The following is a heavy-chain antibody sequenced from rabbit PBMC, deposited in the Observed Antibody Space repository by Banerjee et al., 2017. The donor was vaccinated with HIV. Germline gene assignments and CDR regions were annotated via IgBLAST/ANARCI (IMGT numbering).Heavy chain of an antibody. D-gene: IGHD1-1*01. CDR3: ARDALVGLYFNL. J-gene: IGHJ4*01. CDR2: IYDGSSDNT. CDR1: GFSFSNNYW. Sequence: QEQLEESGGGLVTPEGSLTLTCKASGFSFSNNYWICWVRQAPGKGLEWIACIYDGSSDNTYYASWAKGRFTISKTSSTTVTLQMTSLTAADTATYFCARDALVGLYFNLWGQGTLVTVS. V-gene: IGHV1S45*01.